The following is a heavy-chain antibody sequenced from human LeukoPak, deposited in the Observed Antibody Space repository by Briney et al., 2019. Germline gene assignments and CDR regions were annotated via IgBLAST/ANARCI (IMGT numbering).Heavy chain of an antibody. J-gene: IGHJ3*02. CDR1: GFTFSNYS. CDR3: AKTMIRDAFDI. D-gene: IGHD3-22*01. CDR2: ISSRSRTI. Sequence: GGSLRLSCAASGFTFSNYSMNWVRQAPGKGLEWVSYISSRSRTIYYADSVKGRFTISRDNAKNSLYLQMNSLRAEDTAVYYCAKTMIRDAFDIWGQGTMVTVSS. V-gene: IGHV3-48*04.